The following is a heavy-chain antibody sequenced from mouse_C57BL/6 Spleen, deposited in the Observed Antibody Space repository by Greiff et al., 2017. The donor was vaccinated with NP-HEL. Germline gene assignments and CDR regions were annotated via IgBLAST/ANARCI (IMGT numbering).Heavy chain of an antibody. CDR2: IYPGDGDT. Sequence: VKLQESGAELVKPGASVKISCKASGYAFSSYWMNWVKQRPGKGLEWIGQIYPGDGDTNYNGKFKGKATLTADKSSSTAYMQLSSLTSEDSAVYFCAREDDSYFDYWGQGTTLTVAS. D-gene: IGHD2-4*01. V-gene: IGHV1-80*01. CDR3: AREDDSYFDY. CDR1: GYAFSSYW. J-gene: IGHJ2*01.